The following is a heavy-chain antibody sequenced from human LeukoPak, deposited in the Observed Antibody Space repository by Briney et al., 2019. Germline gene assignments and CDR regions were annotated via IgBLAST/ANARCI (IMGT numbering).Heavy chain of an antibody. CDR1: GFTFSSYA. V-gene: IGHV3-23*01. J-gene: IGHJ4*02. CDR2: ISSSGHST. Sequence: GGSLRLSCAASGFTFSSYAMSWVRQAPGKGLEWVSAISSSGHSTYYTDSVKGRFTISRDNSRTTLYLQMNSLRDEDTAVYYCANDFDYWGQGTLVTVSS. CDR3: ANDFDY.